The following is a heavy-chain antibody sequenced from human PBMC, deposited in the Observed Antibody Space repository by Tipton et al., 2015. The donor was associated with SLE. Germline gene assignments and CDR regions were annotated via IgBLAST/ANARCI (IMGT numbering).Heavy chain of an antibody. J-gene: IGHJ4*02. CDR3: ARHDRWGPFDY. CDR1: GGAIRSSGY. D-gene: IGHD4-23*01. CDR2: IFYSGST. Sequence: TLSLTCAVSGGAIRSSGYWGWIRQSPGKGLEWIASIFYSGSTYYNLSLKSRVTISVDTSKNQFSLTLTSVTAADTAVYFCARHDRWGPFDYWGQGMLVTVSS. V-gene: IGHV4-39*07.